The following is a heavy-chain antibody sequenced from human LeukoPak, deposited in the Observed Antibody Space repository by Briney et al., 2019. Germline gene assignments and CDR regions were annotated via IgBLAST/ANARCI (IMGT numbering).Heavy chain of an antibody. Sequence: GGSLRLSCAASGFTFSNAWMSWVRQAPGKGLEWVGCIKSKTDGGTTDYAAPVKGRFTISRDDSKNTLYLQMNSLKTEDTAVYYCTTVSSSWYREDYWGQGTLVTVSS. CDR1: GFTFSNAW. CDR3: TTVSSSWYREDY. J-gene: IGHJ4*02. V-gene: IGHV3-15*01. D-gene: IGHD6-13*01. CDR2: IKSKTDGGTT.